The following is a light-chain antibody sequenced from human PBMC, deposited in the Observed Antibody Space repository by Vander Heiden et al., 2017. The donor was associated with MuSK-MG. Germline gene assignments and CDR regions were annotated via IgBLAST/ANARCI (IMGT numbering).Light chain of an antibody. CDR2: WAS. Sequence: DIVMTQSPDSLAVSLGERATINCKSSQSVLYSSNNKNYLAWYQHKPGQPPKLLIYWASTRESGVPDRFSGSGSGTDFTLTISSLQAEDVAVYYCQQYYSTLQTFGQGTKVEIK. J-gene: IGKJ1*01. V-gene: IGKV4-1*01. CDR1: QSVLYSSNNKNY. CDR3: QQYYSTLQT.